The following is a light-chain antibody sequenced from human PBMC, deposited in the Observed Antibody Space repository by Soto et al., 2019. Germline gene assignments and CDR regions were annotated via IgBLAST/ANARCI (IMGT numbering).Light chain of an antibody. CDR1: SSDVGGYNY. CDR2: DVS. CDR3: CSYAGSYTYV. Sequence: QSVLTQPRSVSGSPGQSVTISCTGTSSDVGGYNYVSWYQQHPGRAPKVMIYDVSKRPSGVPDRFSGSKSGNTPSLTISGLQAEDEADYYCCSYAGSYTYVFGTGTKVTVL. J-gene: IGLJ1*01. V-gene: IGLV2-11*01.